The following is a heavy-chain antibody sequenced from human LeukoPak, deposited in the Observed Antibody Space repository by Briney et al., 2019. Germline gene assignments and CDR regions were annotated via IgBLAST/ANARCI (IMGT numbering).Heavy chain of an antibody. D-gene: IGHD3-22*01. CDR2: IYYSGST. CDR1: GGSISNYY. V-gene: IGHV4-59*12. Sequence: SETLSLTCNVSGGSISNYYWSWIRQPPGKGLEWIGYIYYSGSTNYNPSLKSRVTMSVDTSKNQFSLKLTSLTAADTAVYYCAREEFLHEIDSSGYFVYWGQGTLVTVSS. CDR3: AREEFLHEIDSSGYFVY. J-gene: IGHJ4*02.